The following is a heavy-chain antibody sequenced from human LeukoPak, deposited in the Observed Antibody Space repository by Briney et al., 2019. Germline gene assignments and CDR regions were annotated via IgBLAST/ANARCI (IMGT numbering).Heavy chain of an antibody. Sequence: ASVKVSCKASGYTFTGYYMNWVRQAPGQGLEWMGWINPNSGRTNYAQNFQGRVTMTRDPSISTAYMELNSLTSNDTAIYYCARTREYSSSWYFPPFDPWGQGTLVTVSS. J-gene: IGHJ5*02. CDR3: ARTREYSSSWYFPPFDP. CDR1: GYTFTGYY. D-gene: IGHD6-13*01. V-gene: IGHV1-2*02. CDR2: INPNSGRT.